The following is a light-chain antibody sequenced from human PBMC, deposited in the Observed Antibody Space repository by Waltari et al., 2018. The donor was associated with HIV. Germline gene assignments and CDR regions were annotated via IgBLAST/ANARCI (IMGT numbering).Light chain of an antibody. CDR2: INSDGSH. V-gene: IGLV4-69*01. CDR1: SGHSNYA. CDR3: QTWGTGSWV. J-gene: IGLJ3*02. Sequence: QLVVTQSPSASASLGASVKLTCTLSSGHSNYAIAWHQQQPEKGPRDLMKINSDGSHDKGDGSPDRFSGSSSGAERYLSISSLQSEDEADYYCQTWGTGSWVFGGGTKLTVL.